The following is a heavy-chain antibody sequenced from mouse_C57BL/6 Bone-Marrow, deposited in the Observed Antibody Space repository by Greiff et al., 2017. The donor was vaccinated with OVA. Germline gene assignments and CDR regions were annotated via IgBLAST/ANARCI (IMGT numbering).Heavy chain of an antibody. D-gene: IGHD1-1*01. CDR3: ARYSYYYGSSPGC. J-gene: IGHJ2*01. CDR2: IYPRDGST. V-gene: IGHV1-85*01. Sequence: QVQLQQSGPELVQPGASVKLSCKASGYTFTSYDINWVKQRPGQGLEWIGWIYPRDGSTKYNEKFKGKATLTVDTSSSTAYMELNSLTSEDSAVYFCARYSYYYGSSPGCWGQGTTLTVSS. CDR1: GYTFTSYD.